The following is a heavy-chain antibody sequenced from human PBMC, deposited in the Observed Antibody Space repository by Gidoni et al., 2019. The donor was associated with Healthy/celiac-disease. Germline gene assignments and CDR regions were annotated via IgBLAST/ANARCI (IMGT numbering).Heavy chain of an antibody. CDR1: GGSISSSNW. CDR3: ASTHPGYSSSWFEY. V-gene: IGHV4-4*02. J-gene: IGHJ4*02. Sequence: QVQLQESGPGLVKPSGTLSLTCAVSGGSISSSNWWSWVRQPPGKGLEWIGDIYHSGSTNYNPSLKSRVTISVDKSKNQFSLKLSSVTAADTAVYYCASTHPGYSSSWFEYWGQGTLVTVSS. CDR2: IYHSGST. D-gene: IGHD6-13*01.